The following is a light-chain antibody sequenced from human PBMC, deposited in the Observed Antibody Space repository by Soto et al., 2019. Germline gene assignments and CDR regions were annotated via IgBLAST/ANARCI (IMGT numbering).Light chain of an antibody. J-gene: IGKJ1*01. CDR1: QSVSSSY. CDR3: QQYNVWPPWT. V-gene: IGKV3-15*01. CDR2: GAI. Sequence: EIVLTQSPATLSLSPGERATLSCGASQSVSSSYLAWYQQKPGQAPSLLIFGAITRATGIPARFSGSGSGTEFTLTISSLQSEDSAIYYCQQYNVWPPWTFGQGTKVDIK.